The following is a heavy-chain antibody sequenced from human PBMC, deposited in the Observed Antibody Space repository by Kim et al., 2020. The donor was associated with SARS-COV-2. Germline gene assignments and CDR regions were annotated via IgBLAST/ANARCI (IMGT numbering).Heavy chain of an antibody. CDR3: ARGSFWSGYYYYYGMDV. J-gene: IGHJ6*02. Sequence: KSRVTISVDTSKNQFSLKLSSVTAADTAVYYCARGSFWSGYYYYYGMDVWGQGTTVTVSS. V-gene: IGHV4-34*01. D-gene: IGHD3-3*01.